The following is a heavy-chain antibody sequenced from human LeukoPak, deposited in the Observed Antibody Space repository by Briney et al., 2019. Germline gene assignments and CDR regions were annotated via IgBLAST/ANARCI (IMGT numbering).Heavy chain of an antibody. V-gene: IGHV1-18*01. J-gene: IGHJ4*02. Sequence: ASVKVSCKASGYTFTSYGISRVRQAPGQGLEWMGWISAYNGNTNYAQKLQGRVTMTTDTSTSTAYMELRSLRSGDTAVYYCARVRYSSSWYSFDYWGQGTLVTVSS. CDR2: ISAYNGNT. CDR3: ARVRYSSSWYSFDY. CDR1: GYTFTSYG. D-gene: IGHD6-13*01.